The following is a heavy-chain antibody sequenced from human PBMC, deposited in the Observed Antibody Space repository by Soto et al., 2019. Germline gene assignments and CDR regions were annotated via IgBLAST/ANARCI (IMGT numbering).Heavy chain of an antibody. CDR3: ARHLAAAVGYYGY. CDR1: GDSVSSSNYY. D-gene: IGHD3-3*01. CDR2: IRHGGNT. V-gene: IGHV4-39*01. Sequence: QLQLQESGPGLVKPSETLSLTCTVSGDSVSSSNYYWGWIRHPPGRGLEWIGSIRHGGNTYYNPSLKSRVTISVDTSKNQFSLKLSSVAASDTAIYYCARHLAAAVGYYGYWGQGTLVTVSS. J-gene: IGHJ4*02.